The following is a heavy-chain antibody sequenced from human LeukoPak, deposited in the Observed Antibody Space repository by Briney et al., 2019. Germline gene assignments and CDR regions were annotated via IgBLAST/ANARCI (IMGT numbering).Heavy chain of an antibody. CDR3: ARGGSSWDFAFDI. CDR2: LSYDGSDK. D-gene: IGHD6-13*01. J-gene: IGHJ3*02. Sequence: GRSLRLSCAASRFIFSSYAMHWVRQAPGKGLEWVAVLSYDGSDKYYADSVKGRFTISRGNSRNTLYLQMNSLRTEDTAMYYCARGGSSWDFAFDIWGQGTMVTVSS. CDR1: RFIFSSYA. V-gene: IGHV3-30*04.